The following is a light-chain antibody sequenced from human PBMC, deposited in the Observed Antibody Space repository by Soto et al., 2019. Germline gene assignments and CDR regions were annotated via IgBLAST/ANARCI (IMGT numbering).Light chain of an antibody. J-gene: IGKJ1*01. CDR1: QSISSW. CDR3: QHYNSYPWT. V-gene: IGKV1-5*01. Sequence: DIQMTQSRSTLSASVGDRVNITCRASQSISSWLAWYQQKPGKAPKLLIYDASSLESGVPSRFSGSGSGTEFTLTISSLQPDDFATYYCQHYNSYPWTFGQGTKVDI. CDR2: DAS.